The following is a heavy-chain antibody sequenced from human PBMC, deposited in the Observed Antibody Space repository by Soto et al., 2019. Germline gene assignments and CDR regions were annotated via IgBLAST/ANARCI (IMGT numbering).Heavy chain of an antibody. D-gene: IGHD2-2*01. Sequence: QVQLQESGPGLVKPSETLSLTCTVSGGSISSYYWSWIRQPPGKGLEWIGYIYYSGSTNYNPSLMSRVTISVDTSKNQFSLKLSSVTAADTAVYYCARLVVVPAAIVRYYYYYYMDVWGKGTTVTVSS. CDR3: ARLVVVPAAIVRYYYYYYMDV. V-gene: IGHV4-59*08. CDR2: IYYSGST. CDR1: GGSISSYY. J-gene: IGHJ6*03.